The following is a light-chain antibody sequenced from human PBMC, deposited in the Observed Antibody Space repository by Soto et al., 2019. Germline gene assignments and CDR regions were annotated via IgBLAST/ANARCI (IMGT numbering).Light chain of an antibody. V-gene: IGLV2-14*01. CDR3: SSYASSNTQV. Sequence: QSALTQPASVSGSPGQSITVSCIGTSSDVGGYNYVSWYQQHPDKAPKLMIYDVSNRPSGVSNRFSGSKSANTASLTISGLQAEDEAYYYCSSYASSNTQVFGGGTQLTVL. CDR1: SSDVGGYNY. CDR2: DVS. J-gene: IGLJ2*01.